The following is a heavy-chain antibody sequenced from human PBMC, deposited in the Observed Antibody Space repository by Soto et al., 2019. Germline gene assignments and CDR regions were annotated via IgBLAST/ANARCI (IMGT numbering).Heavy chain of an antibody. CDR2: ISAYNGNT. J-gene: IGHJ5*02. CDR1: GYTFTSYG. Sequence: GASVKVSCKAPGYTFTSYGISWVRQAPGQGLEWMGWISAYNGNTNYAQKLQGRVTMTTDTSTSTAYMELRSLRSDDTAVYYCARVPDYYDSSGLVHGWFDPWGQGTLVTVSS. D-gene: IGHD3-22*01. CDR3: ARVPDYYDSSGLVHGWFDP. V-gene: IGHV1-18*01.